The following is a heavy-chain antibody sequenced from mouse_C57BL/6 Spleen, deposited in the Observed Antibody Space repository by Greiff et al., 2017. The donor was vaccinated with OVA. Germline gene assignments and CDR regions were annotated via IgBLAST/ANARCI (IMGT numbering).Heavy chain of an antibody. CDR2: IDPETGGT. CDR1: GYTFTDYE. Sequence: QVQLKESGAELVRPGASVTLSCKASGYTFTDYEMHWVKQTPVHGLEWIGAIDPETGGTAYNQKFKGKAILTADKSSSTAYMELRSLTSEDSAVYYCTRYRAYYYGSSYAMDYWGQGTSVTVSS. D-gene: IGHD1-1*01. CDR3: TRYRAYYYGSSYAMDY. J-gene: IGHJ4*01. V-gene: IGHV1-15*01.